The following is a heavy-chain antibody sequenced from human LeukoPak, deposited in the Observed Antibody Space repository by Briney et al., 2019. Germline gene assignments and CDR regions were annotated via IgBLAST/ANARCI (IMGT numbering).Heavy chain of an antibody. V-gene: IGHV5-51*01. J-gene: IGHJ3*02. Sequence: GESLKISCKGSGYSFTSYWIGWVRQMPGKGLEWMGIIYPGDSDTRYSPSFQGQVTISADKSISTAYLQWSSLKASDTAMYYCARPLLPDGYSSHDAFDIWGQGTMVTVSS. CDR3: ARPLLPDGYSSHDAFDI. CDR1: GYSFTSYW. CDR2: IYPGDSDT. D-gene: IGHD5-24*01.